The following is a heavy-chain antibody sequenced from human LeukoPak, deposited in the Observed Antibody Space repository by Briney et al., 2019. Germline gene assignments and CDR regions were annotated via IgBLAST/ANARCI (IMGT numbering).Heavy chain of an antibody. V-gene: IGHV3-30*01. D-gene: IGHD3-10*01. CDR2: ISYDGSNK. J-gene: IGHJ4*02. CDR1: GFTFSSYA. Sequence: PGRSLRLSCAASGFTFSSYAMHWVRQAPGKGLEWVAVISYDGSNKYYADSVKGRFTVSRDNSKNTLYLQMNSLRAEDTAVYYCARYSGTYRDYWGQGTLVTVSS. CDR3: ARYSGTYRDY.